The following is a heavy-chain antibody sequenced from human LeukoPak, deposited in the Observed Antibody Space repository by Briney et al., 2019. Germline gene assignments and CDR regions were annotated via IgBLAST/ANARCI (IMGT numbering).Heavy chain of an antibody. CDR3: ARDSEEVRYFDWWYWFDP. D-gene: IGHD3-9*01. J-gene: IGHJ5*02. Sequence: PSQTLSLTCTVSGGSISSGSYYWSWIRQPAGKGLEWIGRIYTSGSTNYNPSLKSRVTISVDTSKNQFSLKLSSVTAADTAVYYCARDSEEVRYFDWWYWFDPWGQGTLVTVSS. CDR1: GGSISSGSYY. CDR2: IYTSGST. V-gene: IGHV4-61*02.